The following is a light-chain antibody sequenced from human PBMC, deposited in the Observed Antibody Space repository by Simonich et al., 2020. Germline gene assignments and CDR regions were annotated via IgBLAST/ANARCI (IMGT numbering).Light chain of an antibody. CDR2: WAS. J-gene: IGKJ4*01. CDR1: QSVLYSSNNKNY. Sequence: DIVMTQSPDSLAVSLGERATINSKSSQSVLYSSNNKNYLAWYQHKPGQTPKLLIYWASTRESGVPDRFSGSGSGTDFTLTISSLQAEDVAVYYCQQYYSTPLTFGGGTKVEIK. V-gene: IGKV4-1*01. CDR3: QQYYSTPLT.